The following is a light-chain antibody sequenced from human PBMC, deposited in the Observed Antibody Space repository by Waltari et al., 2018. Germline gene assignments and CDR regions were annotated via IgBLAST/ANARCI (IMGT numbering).Light chain of an antibody. V-gene: IGLV2-23*02. J-gene: IGLJ3*02. Sequence: QSALTQPASVSGSPGQSITISCTGTSSDVGNYNLVSWYQQHPGKAPKPMIYDVSKRPSGLSYRFSGSKSGNTASLTISGLQAEDEADYYCCSYAGSSTWVFGGGTKLTVL. CDR3: CSYAGSSTWV. CDR1: SSDVGNYNL. CDR2: DVS.